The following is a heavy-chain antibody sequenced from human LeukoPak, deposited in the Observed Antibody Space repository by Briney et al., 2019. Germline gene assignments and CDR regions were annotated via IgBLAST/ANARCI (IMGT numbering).Heavy chain of an antibody. D-gene: IGHD1-20*01. J-gene: IGHJ6*03. CDR1: GGTFSSYA. CDR3: ARHTPYNWNDMGRRDYYMDV. V-gene: IGHV1-69*05. CDR2: IIPIFGTA. Sequence: ASVKVSCKASGGTFSSYAISWVRQAPGQGLEWMGRIIPIFGTANYAQKFQGRVTITTDESTSTAYMELSSLRSEDTAVYYCARHTPYNWNDMGRRDYYMDVWGKGATVTVSS.